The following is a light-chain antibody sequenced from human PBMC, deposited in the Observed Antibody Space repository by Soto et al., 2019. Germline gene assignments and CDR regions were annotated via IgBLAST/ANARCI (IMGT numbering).Light chain of an antibody. CDR1: SSDIGGYNY. Sequence: QSVLTQPASVSGSPGQSITISCAGTSSDIGGYNYVSWYQQHPGKAPKVMIYEVSNRPSGVSNRFCGSKSGNTASLTISGLQAEDEADYYCSSYTSSSTLYVSGSGTKVTVL. CDR3: SSYTSSSTLYV. J-gene: IGLJ1*01. CDR2: EVS. V-gene: IGLV2-14*01.